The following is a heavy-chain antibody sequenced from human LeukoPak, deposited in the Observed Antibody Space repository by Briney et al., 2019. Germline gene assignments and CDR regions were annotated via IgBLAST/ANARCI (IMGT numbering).Heavy chain of an antibody. D-gene: IGHD5-24*01. CDR2: IYYSGST. Sequence: SETLSLTCTVSGGSISSYYWSWIRQPPGKGLEWIGHIYYSGSTNYNPSLKSRVTISVDTSKNQFSLKLSSVTAADTAVYYCARVLRDGYNYWFDPWGQGTLVTVSS. J-gene: IGHJ5*02. CDR3: ARVLRDGYNYWFDP. CDR1: GGSISSYY. V-gene: IGHV4-59*01.